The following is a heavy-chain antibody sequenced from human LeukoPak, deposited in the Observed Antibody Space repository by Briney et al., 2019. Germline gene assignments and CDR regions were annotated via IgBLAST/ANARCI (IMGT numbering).Heavy chain of an antibody. CDR2: ISTYNGNT. J-gene: IGHJ4*02. V-gene: IGHV1-18*01. Sequence: ASVEVSCKASGYTFTSYGVSWVRQAPGQGLEWMGWISTYNGNTNYAQKFQGRVNMTTDTSTSTAYMELRSLRSDDTAVYYCARDQGYYFDYWGQGTLVTVSS. CDR3: ARDQGYYFDY. CDR1: GYTFTSYG.